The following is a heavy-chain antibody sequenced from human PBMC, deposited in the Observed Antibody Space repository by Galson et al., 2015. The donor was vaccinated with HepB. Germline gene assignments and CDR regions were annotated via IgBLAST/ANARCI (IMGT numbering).Heavy chain of an antibody. D-gene: IGHD5-12*01. J-gene: IGHJ4*02. V-gene: IGHV3-23*01. Sequence: SLRLSCAASGFTFRNFAVTWVRQAPGKGLEWVSTISATGGAAYYADSVKGRFTISRDNPKNTLYLQMNSLRAEDTAIFYCAKEETSGYGSQYYFAYWGQGSLVTVSS. CDR1: GFTFRNFA. CDR2: ISATGGAA. CDR3: AKEETSGYGSQYYFAY.